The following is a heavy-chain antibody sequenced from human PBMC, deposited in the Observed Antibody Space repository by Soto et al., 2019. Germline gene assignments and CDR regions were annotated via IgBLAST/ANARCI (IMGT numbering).Heavy chain of an antibody. J-gene: IGHJ3*02. CDR2: IYYSGST. CDR3: ARPTIENCSSTSCYAWSYPDI. D-gene: IGHD2-2*01. V-gene: IGHV4-39*01. Sequence: QLQLQESGPGLVKPSETLSLTCTVSGGSISSSSYYWGWIRQPPGKGLEWIGSIYYSGSTYYNPSLKSRVTISVDTSKNPYSLKLSSVTAADTAVYYCARPTIENCSSTSCYAWSYPDIWGQGTMVTVSS. CDR1: GGSISSSSYY.